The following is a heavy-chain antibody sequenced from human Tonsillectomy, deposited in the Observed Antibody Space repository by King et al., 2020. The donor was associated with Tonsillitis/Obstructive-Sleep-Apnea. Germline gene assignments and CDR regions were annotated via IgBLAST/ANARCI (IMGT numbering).Heavy chain of an antibody. CDR1: GYTFTSYG. J-gene: IGHJ5*02. CDR2: ISAHNGNT. Sequence: QLVQSGAEVKKPGASVKVSCKASGYTFTSYGISWVRQAPGQGLEWMGWISAHNGNTNYGQKLQGRVTMTTDTSTSTAYMEVRSLRSDDAAVYYCARACLGCDWFDPWGQGTLVTVSS. CDR3: ARACLGCDWFDP. V-gene: IGHV1-18*01. D-gene: IGHD3-16*01.